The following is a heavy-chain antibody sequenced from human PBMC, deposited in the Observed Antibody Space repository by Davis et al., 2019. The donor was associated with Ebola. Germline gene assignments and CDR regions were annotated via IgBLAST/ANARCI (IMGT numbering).Heavy chain of an antibody. D-gene: IGHD4-17*01. J-gene: IGHJ5*01. CDR1: GGSISSSSFY. CDR2: IHHTGST. V-gene: IGHV4-39*01. Sequence: MPSETLSLTCTVSGGSISSSSFYWGWIRQPPGKGLEWIATIHHTGSTYYNPSLKSRVTISLDTSKNQFSLKLHSVTAADTAVYYCARTTKTNIEASGLGFNSFDSWGQGALVSVSS. CDR3: ARTTKTNIEASGLGFNSFDS.